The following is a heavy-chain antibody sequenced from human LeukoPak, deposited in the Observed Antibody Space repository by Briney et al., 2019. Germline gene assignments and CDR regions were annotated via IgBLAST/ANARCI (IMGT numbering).Heavy chain of an antibody. CDR3: AREGRRNDAFDI. J-gene: IGHJ3*02. CDR2: INTDGSST. Sequence: GGSLRLSCAASGFTFSSYWMHWVHQAPGKGLVWVSRINTDGSSTSYADSVKGRFTISRDNAKNTLYLQMNSLRAEDTAVYYCAREGRRNDAFDIWGQGTMVTVSS. V-gene: IGHV3-74*01. CDR1: GFTFSSYW.